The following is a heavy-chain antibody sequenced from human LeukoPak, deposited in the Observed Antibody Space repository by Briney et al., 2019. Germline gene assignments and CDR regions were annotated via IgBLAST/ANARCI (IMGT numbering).Heavy chain of an antibody. CDR3: AKKGPSSGFYNFDS. CDR2: ISSSSSTI. V-gene: IGHV3-48*01. D-gene: IGHD6-19*01. CDR1: GFTFSSYS. Sequence: GGSLRLSCAASGFTFSSYSMNWVRQAPGKGLEWVSYISSSSSTIYYADSVKGRCTISRDNSKNTLYLQMNSLRAEDTAVYYCAKKGPSSGFYNFDSWGQGTLVTVSS. J-gene: IGHJ4*02.